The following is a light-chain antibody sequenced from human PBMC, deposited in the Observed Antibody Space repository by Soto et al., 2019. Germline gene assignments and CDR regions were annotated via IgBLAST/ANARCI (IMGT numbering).Light chain of an antibody. Sequence: QSVLTQPPSVSAAPGQRVTISCSGSRYNIGRNSVSWYQQLPGTAPKLLIYDNDERPSGIPDRFSGSKSGSSVTPAITGLQTGDEADYYCGTWDSSLSAGVFGGGTKLTVL. V-gene: IGLV1-51*01. J-gene: IGLJ2*01. CDR2: DND. CDR1: RYNIGRNS. CDR3: GTWDSSLSAGV.